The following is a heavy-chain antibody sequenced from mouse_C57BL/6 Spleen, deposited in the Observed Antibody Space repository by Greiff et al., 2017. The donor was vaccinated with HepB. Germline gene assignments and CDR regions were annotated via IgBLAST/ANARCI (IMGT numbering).Heavy chain of an antibody. CDR3: ASLTGTGY. CDR2: ISSGSSTI. Sequence: EVKVEESGGGLVKPGGSLKLSCAASGFTFSDYGMHWVRQAPEKGLEWVAYISSGSSTIYYADTVKGRFTISRDNAKNTLFLQMTSLRSEDTAMYYCASLTGTGYWGQGTTLTVSS. CDR1: GFTFSDYG. D-gene: IGHD4-1*01. J-gene: IGHJ2*01. V-gene: IGHV5-17*01.